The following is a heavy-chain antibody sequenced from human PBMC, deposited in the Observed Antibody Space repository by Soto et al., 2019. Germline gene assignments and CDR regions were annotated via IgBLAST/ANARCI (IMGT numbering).Heavy chain of an antibody. Sequence: QVQLVQSGAEVKKPGASVKVSCKASRYTFTSYDINWVRQATGQGLEWMGWMNPNSGNTGYAQKFQGRVTMTRNTSISTAYMELSSLRSEDTAVYYCARGPVAAVTRAFRYWGQGTLVTVSS. J-gene: IGHJ4*02. D-gene: IGHD6-13*01. CDR3: ARGPVAAVTRAFRY. CDR1: RYTFTSYD. CDR2: MNPNSGNT. V-gene: IGHV1-8*01.